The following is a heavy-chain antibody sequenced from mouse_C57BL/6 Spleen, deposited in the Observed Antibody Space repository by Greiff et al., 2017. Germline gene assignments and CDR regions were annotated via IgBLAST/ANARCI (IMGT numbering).Heavy chain of an antibody. CDR2: IYPGSGST. D-gene: IGHD2-5*01. CDR1: GYTFTSYW. CDR3: ARSKTRIVTTIDYAMDY. V-gene: IGHV1-55*01. J-gene: IGHJ4*01. Sequence: VQLQQPGAELVKPGASVKMSCKASGYTFTSYWITWVKQRPGQGLEWIGDIYPGSGSTNYNEKFKSKATLTVDTSSSTAYMQLSSLTSEDSAVYYCARSKTRIVTTIDYAMDYWGQGTSVTVSS.